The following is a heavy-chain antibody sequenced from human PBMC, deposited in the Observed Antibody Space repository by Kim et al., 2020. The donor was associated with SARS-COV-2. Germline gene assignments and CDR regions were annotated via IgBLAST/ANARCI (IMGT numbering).Heavy chain of an antibody. V-gene: IGHV1-69*04. Sequence: SVKVSCKASGGTFSSYAISWVRQAPGQGLEWMGRIIPILGIANYAQKFQGRVTITADKSTSTAYMELSSLRSEDTAVYYCARDCVEANGGDCYSEIDYWGQGTLVTVSS. CDR3: ARDCVEANGGDCYSEIDY. J-gene: IGHJ4*02. CDR1: GGTFSSYA. D-gene: IGHD2-21*02. CDR2: IIPILGIA.